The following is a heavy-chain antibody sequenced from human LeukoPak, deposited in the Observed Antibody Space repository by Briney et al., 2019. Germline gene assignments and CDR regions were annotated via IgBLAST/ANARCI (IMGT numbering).Heavy chain of an antibody. V-gene: IGHV4-39*01. J-gene: IGHJ4*02. CDR3: ARRIRKGYYFDY. CDR2: IYYSGST. CDR1: GGSISSSSYY. Sequence: KPSETLSLTCTVSGGSISSSSYYWGWIRQPPGKGLEWIGSIYYSGSTYYNPSLKSRVTISVDTSKNQFSLKLSSVTAADTAVYYCARRIRKGYYFDYWGQGTLVTVSS.